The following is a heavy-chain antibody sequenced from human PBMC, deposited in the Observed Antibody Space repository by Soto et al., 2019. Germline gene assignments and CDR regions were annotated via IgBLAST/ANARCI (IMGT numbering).Heavy chain of an antibody. Sequence: VQLVESGGDLVQPGGSLRLSCVASGFSVNSGYMNWVRQAPGKGPQWVSVIYRGGTTYQPDSVKGRFTISRDDSKNALYLQMHSLRPEDTAVYYCARANDFNAFDIWGPGTMVTVSS. CDR2: IYRGGTT. J-gene: IGHJ3*02. CDR1: GFSVNSGY. V-gene: IGHV3-53*04. CDR3: ARANDFNAFDI. D-gene: IGHD2-21*02.